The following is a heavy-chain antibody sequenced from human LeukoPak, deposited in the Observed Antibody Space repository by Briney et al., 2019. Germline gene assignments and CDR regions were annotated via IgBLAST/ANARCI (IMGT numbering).Heavy chain of an antibody. CDR1: GFTFSSYG. CDR3: ARDLGRSTSLGWFDP. J-gene: IGHJ5*02. V-gene: IGHV3-30*03. D-gene: IGHD2-2*01. CDR2: ISYDGSNK. Sequence: PGGSLRLSCAASGFTFSSYGMHWVRQAPGKGLEWVAVISYDGSNKYYADSVKGRFTISRDNSKNTLYLQMNSLRAEDTAVYYCARDLGRSTSLGWFDPWGQGTLVTVSS.